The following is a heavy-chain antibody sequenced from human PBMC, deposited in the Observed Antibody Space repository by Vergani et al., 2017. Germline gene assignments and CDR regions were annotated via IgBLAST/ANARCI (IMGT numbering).Heavy chain of an antibody. CDR1: GYTFTGYY. J-gene: IGHJ4*02. V-gene: IGHV1-2*02. Sequence: QVQLVQSGAEVQKPGASVKVSCKASGYTFTGYYMHWVRQAPGQGLEWMGWINPNSGGTNYAQKFQGRVTMTRDTSISTAYMELSRLRSDDTAVYYCARVGRPYSSSWYWVYWGQGTLVTVSS. CDR3: ARVGRPYSSSWYWVY. CDR2: INPNSGGT. D-gene: IGHD6-13*01.